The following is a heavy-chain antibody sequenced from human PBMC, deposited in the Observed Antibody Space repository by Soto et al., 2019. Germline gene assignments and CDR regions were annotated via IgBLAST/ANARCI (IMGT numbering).Heavy chain of an antibody. D-gene: IGHD3-10*01. Sequence: QVQLQQWGAGLLKPSEPLSLSCAVYGGYFNDNYYTWFRQPPGKGLEWIGEISRSGATKYIPSLKSRATISFDTSKNQVSLKVTSVTAADTAVYYCATSLWFGTQVELWGQGALVTVSS. J-gene: IGHJ5*02. V-gene: IGHV4-34*01. CDR3: ATSLWFGTQVEL. CDR2: ISRSGAT. CDR1: GGYFNDNY.